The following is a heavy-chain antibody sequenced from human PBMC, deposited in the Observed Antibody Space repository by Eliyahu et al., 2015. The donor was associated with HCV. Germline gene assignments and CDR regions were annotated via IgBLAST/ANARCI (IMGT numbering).Heavy chain of an antibody. CDR2: IHFNGNT. Sequence: QVQLQESGPGLVKPSETLSLTCXVXGDXXTSXDSYWGWXRQSPGRGLEWIATIHFNGNTYYKSSLKSRVTISLDASKNGFSLRLNSVTAADTAMYYCATFVRVGGTGLHYWGHGSLVTVSS. V-gene: IGHV4-39*02. CDR3: ATFVRVGGTGLHY. CDR1: GDXXTSXDSY. D-gene: IGHD1-1*01. J-gene: IGHJ4*01.